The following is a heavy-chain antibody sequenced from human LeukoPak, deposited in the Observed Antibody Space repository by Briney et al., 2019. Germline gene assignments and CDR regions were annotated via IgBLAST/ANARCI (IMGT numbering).Heavy chain of an antibody. CDR3: ARHGNYYDTSQSDP. CDR2: VYHSGST. CDR1: GYSISSGYY. D-gene: IGHD3-22*01. J-gene: IGHJ5*02. Sequence: SETLSLTCAVSGYSISSGYYWGWIRQPPGKGLEWIGSVYHSGSTYYNPSLKSRATISVDTSKNQFSLKLSSVTAADTAVYYCARHGNYYDTSQSDPWGQGTLVTVSS. V-gene: IGHV4-38-2*01.